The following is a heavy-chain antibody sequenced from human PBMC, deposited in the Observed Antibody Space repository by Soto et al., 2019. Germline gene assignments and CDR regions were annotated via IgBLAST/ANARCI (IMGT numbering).Heavy chain of an antibody. CDR1: GGSISSYY. CDR3: ARWDDYGDHHFDY. CDR2: IYYSGST. J-gene: IGHJ4*02. Sequence: SETLSLTCTVSGGSISSYYWSWIRQPPGKGLEWIGYIYYSGSTNYNPSLRSRVTISVDTSKNQFSLKLSSVTAADPAVYYCARWDDYGDHHFDYWGQGTLVTVSS. V-gene: IGHV4-59*01. D-gene: IGHD4-17*01.